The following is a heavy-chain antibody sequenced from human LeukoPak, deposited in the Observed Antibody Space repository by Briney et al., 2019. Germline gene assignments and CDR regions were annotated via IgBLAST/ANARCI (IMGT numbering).Heavy chain of an antibody. V-gene: IGHV1-2*02. CDR2: INPNSGDT. J-gene: IGHJ5*02. CDR1: GYTFTGYY. CDR3: ARAKWESSTTCYGA. Sequence: ASVKVSCKASGYTFTGYYIHWVWQAPGQGLEWMGWINPNSGDTNYAQKFQGRVTMTRDTSISTAYMELSSLKSDDTAVYYCARAKWESSTTCYGAWGQGTLVTVSS. D-gene: IGHD2-2*01.